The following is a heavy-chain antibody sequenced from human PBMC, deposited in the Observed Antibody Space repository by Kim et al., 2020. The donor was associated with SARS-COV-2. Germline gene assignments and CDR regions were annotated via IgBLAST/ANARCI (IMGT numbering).Heavy chain of an antibody. Sequence: GGSLRLSCAASGFDFSPFGMNWVRQAAGKGLEWVAVVSFDGSKKYYADAVKGRFTVSRDNSKNTLYLQMNSLRGEDTAVYYCAKEARRGRTDQLPEWYFDLWGRGSLVTVSS. CDR3: AKEARRGRTDQLPEWYFDL. CDR2: VSFDGSKK. J-gene: IGHJ2*01. D-gene: IGHD2-2*01. V-gene: IGHV3-30*18. CDR1: GFDFSPFG.